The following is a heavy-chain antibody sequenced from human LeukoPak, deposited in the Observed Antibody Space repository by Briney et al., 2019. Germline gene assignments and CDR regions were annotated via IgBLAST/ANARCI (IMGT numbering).Heavy chain of an antibody. CDR2: ISYDGSNK. CDR1: GFTFSSYG. V-gene: IGHV3-30*18. Sequence: GGSLRLSCAASGFTFSSYGMHWVRQAPGKGLEWVAVISYDGSNKYYADSVKGRFTISRDNSKNTLYLQMNSLRAEDTAVYYCAKLLVTTVTTSPLDYWGQGTLVTVSS. D-gene: IGHD4-17*01. CDR3: AKLLVTTVTTSPLDY. J-gene: IGHJ4*02.